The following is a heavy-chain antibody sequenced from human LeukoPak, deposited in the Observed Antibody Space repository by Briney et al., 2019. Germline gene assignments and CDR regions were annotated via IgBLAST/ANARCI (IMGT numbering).Heavy chain of an antibody. J-gene: IGHJ4*02. CDR2: IYSGGST. Sequence: GGSLRLSCAASGFTVSSNYMSWVRQAPGKGLEWVSVIYSGGSTYYADSVKGRFTISRDNSKNTLYLQMNSLRAEDAAVYYCARACSGGSCYPVYWGQGTLVTVSS. V-gene: IGHV3-66*02. CDR1: GFTVSSNY. CDR3: ARACSGGSCYPVY. D-gene: IGHD2-15*01.